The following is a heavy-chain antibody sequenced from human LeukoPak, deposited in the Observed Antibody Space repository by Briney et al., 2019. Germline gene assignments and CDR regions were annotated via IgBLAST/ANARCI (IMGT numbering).Heavy chain of an antibody. V-gene: IGHV3-30*02. CDR3: ARESNGGSCDP. Sequence: GGSLRLSCAASGFTFDDYGVHWVRQAPGKGLEWVAFMRRGGGLKYYVDSVKGRFTTARDSSKDKVYLEMNSLRPEDTALYFSARESNGGSCDPWGQGTLVTVSS. D-gene: IGHD1-26*01. CDR1: GFTFDDYG. J-gene: IGHJ5*02. CDR2: MRRGGGLK.